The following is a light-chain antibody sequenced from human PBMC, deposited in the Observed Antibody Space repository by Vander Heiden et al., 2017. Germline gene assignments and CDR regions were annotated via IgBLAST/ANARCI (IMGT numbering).Light chain of an antibody. V-gene: IGLV1-47*01. Sequence: QSVLTQPPSASGTPGQRVTISCSGSSSNIGSTYVNWYQQLPGTAPKLLIYRNNHRPSGVPNRFSGSKSGTSASLAISGLRSEDEADYYCAAWDDSLLLFGGGTKLTVL. CDR2: RNN. CDR3: AAWDDSLLL. J-gene: IGLJ3*02. CDR1: SSNIGSTY.